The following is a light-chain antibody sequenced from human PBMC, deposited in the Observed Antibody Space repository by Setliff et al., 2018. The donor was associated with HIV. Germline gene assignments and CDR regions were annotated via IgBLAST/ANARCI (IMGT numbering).Light chain of an antibody. V-gene: IGLV2-14*01. CDR3: SSYAITNTLP. CDR2: EVR. CDR1: SNDVGDYNY. Sequence: QSVLTQPASVSGSPGQSIIISCTGTSNDVGDYNYVSWYQQHPGKAPKLIIYEVRNRPSGVSNRFSGSKSGNTASLTISGLQAEDEADYYCSSYAITNTLPFGTGTKVTVL. J-gene: IGLJ1*01.